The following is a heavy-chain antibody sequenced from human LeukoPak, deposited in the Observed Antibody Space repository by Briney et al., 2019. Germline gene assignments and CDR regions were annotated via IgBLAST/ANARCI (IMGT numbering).Heavy chain of an antibody. J-gene: IGHJ5*02. CDR2: VKHDGSEE. D-gene: IGHD3-9*01. CDR1: GFTFSSYW. V-gene: IGHV3-7*01. Sequence: QTGGSLRLSCAASGFTFSSYWMSWVRQAPGKGLEWVDNVKHDGSEEYHVESVKGRFIISRDNAKNSLYLQMNSLRAEDTAVYYCARGDDILTGYIDWFDPWGQGTLVTVSS. CDR3: ARGDDILTGYIDWFDP.